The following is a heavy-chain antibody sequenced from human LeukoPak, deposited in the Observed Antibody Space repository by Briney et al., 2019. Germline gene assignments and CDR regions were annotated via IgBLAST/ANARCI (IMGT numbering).Heavy chain of an antibody. D-gene: IGHD1-26*01. CDR1: GGSISSDY. V-gene: IGHV4-59*08. CDR2: IYYSGST. CDR3: ARTNSGSSSIDY. Sequence: PETLSLTCTLPGGSISSDYWSWIRQPPGEGLGWIGYIYYSGSTNYNPSLESRVTTSVDTSKNQFSLKLSSVTAADTAVYYCARTNSGSSSIDYWGQGTLVTVSS. J-gene: IGHJ4*02.